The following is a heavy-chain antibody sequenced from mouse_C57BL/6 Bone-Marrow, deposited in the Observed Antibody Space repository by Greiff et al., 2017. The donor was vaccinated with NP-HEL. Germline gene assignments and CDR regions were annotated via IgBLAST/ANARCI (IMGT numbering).Heavy chain of an antibody. Sequence: DVHLVESGGDLVKPGGSLKLSCAASGFTFSSYGMSWVRQTPDKRLEWVATISSGGSYTYYPDSVKGRFTISRDNAKNTLYLQMSSLKSEDTAMYYCARRLLRGWFAYWGQGTLVTVSA. D-gene: IGHD2-3*01. CDR3: ARRLLRGWFAY. CDR1: GFTFSSYG. CDR2: ISSGGSYT. J-gene: IGHJ3*01. V-gene: IGHV5-6*01.